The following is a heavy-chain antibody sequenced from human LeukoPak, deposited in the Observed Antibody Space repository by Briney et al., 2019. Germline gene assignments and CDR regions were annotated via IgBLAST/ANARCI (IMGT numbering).Heavy chain of an antibody. V-gene: IGHV5-51*01. CDR2: IYPGDSDT. Sequence: GESLKISCKGSGYSFTSYWIGWVRQMPGKGLEWMGIIYPGDSDTRYSPSFQGQVTISADKSIGTAYLQLSSLKASDSAMYYCARRHLSGGDPYYFDYWGQGTLVTVSS. D-gene: IGHD2-21*01. CDR3: ARRHLSGGDPYYFDY. CDR1: GYSFTSYW. J-gene: IGHJ4*02.